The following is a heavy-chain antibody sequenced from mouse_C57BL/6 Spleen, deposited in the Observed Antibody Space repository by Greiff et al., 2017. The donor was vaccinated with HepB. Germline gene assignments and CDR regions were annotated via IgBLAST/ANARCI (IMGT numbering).Heavy chain of an antibody. V-gene: IGHV1-80*01. CDR1: GYAFSSYW. J-gene: IGHJ3*01. CDR3: ARSGNLLGFAY. D-gene: IGHD1-1*01. CDR2: IYPGDGDT. Sequence: QVQLKQSGAELVKPGASVKISCKASGYAFSSYWMNWVKQRPGKGLEWIGQIYPGDGDTNYNGKFKGKATLTADKSSSTAYMQLSSLTSEDSAVYFCARSGNLLGFAYWGQGTLVTVSA.